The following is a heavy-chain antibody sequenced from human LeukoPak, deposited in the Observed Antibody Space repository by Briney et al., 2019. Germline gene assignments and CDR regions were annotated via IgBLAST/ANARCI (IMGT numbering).Heavy chain of an antibody. V-gene: IGHV3-30*09. CDR1: GFTFSSYA. CDR2: ISYDGSNK. Sequence: GGSLRLSCAASGFTFSSYAMHWVRQAPGKGLEWVAVISYDGSNKYYADSVQGRFAISRDDSKNTLYLQMNNLRAEDTALYYCAKDRWGGDAFDVWGQGTMVTVSS. D-gene: IGHD7-27*01. J-gene: IGHJ3*01. CDR3: AKDRWGGDAFDV.